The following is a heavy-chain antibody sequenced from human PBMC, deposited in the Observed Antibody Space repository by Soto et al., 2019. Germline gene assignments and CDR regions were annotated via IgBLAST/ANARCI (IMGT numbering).Heavy chain of an antibody. D-gene: IGHD3-10*01. CDR1: GFTFSSYG. CDR3: AKGGIGTMVRGVILHDAFDI. CDR2: ISYDGSNK. Sequence: GGSLRLSCAASGFTFSSYGMHWVRQAPGKGLEWVAVISYDGSNKYYADSVKGRFTISRDNSKNTLYLQMSSLRAEDTAVYYCAKGGIGTMVRGVILHDAFDIWGQGTMVTVSS. V-gene: IGHV3-30*18. J-gene: IGHJ3*02.